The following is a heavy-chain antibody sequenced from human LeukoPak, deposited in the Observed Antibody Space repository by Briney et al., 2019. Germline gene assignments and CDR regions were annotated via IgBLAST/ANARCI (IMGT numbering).Heavy chain of an antibody. CDR3: ARGSPDILTGYSDY. D-gene: IGHD3-9*01. Sequence: GGSLRLSCVASGFSFSSYSMNWVRQAPGKGLEWVSSISSSSSYIYYADSVKGRFTISRDNAKNSLYLQMNSLRAEDTAVYYCARGSPDILTGYSDYWGQGTLVTVSS. CDR2: ISSSSSYI. V-gene: IGHV3-21*01. CDR1: GFSFSSYS. J-gene: IGHJ4*02.